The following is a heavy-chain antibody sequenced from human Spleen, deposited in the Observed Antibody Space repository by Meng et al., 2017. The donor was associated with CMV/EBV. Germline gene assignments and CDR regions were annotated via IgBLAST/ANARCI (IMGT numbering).Heavy chain of an antibody. Sequence: GGSLRLSCAASGFTFSSYTMNWVRQAPGKGLEWVSSISSSSSYIYYADSVKGRFTISRDNSKNTLHLQMTSLRAEDTAVYYCARGRAHNWNYFDFWGQGTLVTVSS. D-gene: IGHD1-20*01. CDR3: ARGRAHNWNYFDF. CDR2: ISSSSSYI. J-gene: IGHJ4*02. CDR1: GFTFSSYT. V-gene: IGHV3-21*01.